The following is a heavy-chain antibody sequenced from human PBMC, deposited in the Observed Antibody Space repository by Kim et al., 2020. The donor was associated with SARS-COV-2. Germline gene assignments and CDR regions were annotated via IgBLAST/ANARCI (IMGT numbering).Heavy chain of an antibody. CDR2: IVVGSGNT. V-gene: IGHV1-58*01. J-gene: IGHJ6*02. Sequence: SVKVSCKASGFTFTSSAVQWVRQARGQRLEWIGWIVVGSGNTNYAQKFQERVTITRDMSTSTAYMELSSLRSEDTAVYYCAAPGSGSYPYYYGMDVWGQGTTVTVSS. CDR1: GFTFTSSA. CDR3: AAPGSGSYPYYYGMDV. D-gene: IGHD3-10*01.